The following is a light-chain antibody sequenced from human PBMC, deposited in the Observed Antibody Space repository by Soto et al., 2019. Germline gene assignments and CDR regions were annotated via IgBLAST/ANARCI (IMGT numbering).Light chain of an antibody. Sequence: QSVLTQPPSVSGSPGQSVAISFTGTSSDVGSYNRVSWYQQPPGTAPKLMIYEVTNRPSGVPDRFSGSKSGNTASLTISGLQTQDEADYYCSSYTSSSTYVVFGGGTKLTVL. J-gene: IGLJ2*01. CDR2: EVT. V-gene: IGLV2-18*02. CDR1: SSDVGSYNR. CDR3: SSYTSSSTYVV.